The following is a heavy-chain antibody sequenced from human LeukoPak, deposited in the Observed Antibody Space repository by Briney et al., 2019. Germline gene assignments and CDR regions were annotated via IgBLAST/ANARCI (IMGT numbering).Heavy chain of an antibody. J-gene: IGHJ2*01. V-gene: IGHV5-10-1*01. D-gene: IGHD3-16*02. CDR2: IDPSDSYT. Sequence: GKSLKISCKHSGYRFTSYWISWVRQMPGKGLEWMGRIDPSDSYTNYSPSFQGHVTISADKSINTAYLQWSSLKASDTAIYYCARHPSGGSNHSPWYFDLWGRGTLVSVSS. CDR1: GYRFTSYW. CDR3: ARHPSGGSNHSPWYFDL.